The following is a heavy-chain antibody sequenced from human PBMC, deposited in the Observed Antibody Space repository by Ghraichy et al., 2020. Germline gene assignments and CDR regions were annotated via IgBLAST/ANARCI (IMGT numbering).Heavy chain of an antibody. Sequence: ASVKVSCKASGYTFTSYGISWVRQAPGQGLEWMGWISANNGDTNYAQKLQGRVTMTTDTSTSTAYMELRRLRSDDTAVYYCARKPTGMAADYWGQGTLVTVSS. J-gene: IGHJ4*02. CDR1: GYTFTSYG. V-gene: IGHV1-18*01. D-gene: IGHD5-18*01. CDR3: ARKPTGMAADY. CDR2: ISANNGDT.